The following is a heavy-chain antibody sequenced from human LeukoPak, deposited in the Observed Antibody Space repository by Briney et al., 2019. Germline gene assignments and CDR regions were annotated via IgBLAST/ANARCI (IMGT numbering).Heavy chain of an antibody. J-gene: IGHJ4*02. CDR3: ATLVSTRYYFDY. Sequence: SETLSLTCTVSDYSISSGYGYYWGWIRQPPGKGLEWIGSIYHSGITYYNHFNSSLKSRVTISIDTSKTQFSLRLTSVTAADTAVYFCATLVSTRYYFDYWGQGTLVTVSS. CDR1: DYSISSGYGYY. D-gene: IGHD5/OR15-5a*01. V-gene: IGHV4-38-2*02. CDR2: IYHSGIT.